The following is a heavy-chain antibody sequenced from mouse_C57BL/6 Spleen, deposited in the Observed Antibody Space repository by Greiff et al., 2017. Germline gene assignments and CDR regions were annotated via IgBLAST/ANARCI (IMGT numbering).Heavy chain of an antibody. V-gene: IGHV1-26*01. CDR1: GYTFTDYY. D-gene: IGHD1-1*01. CDR2: INPNNGGT. CDR3: AREYYGSSKGY. Sequence: VQLQQSGPELVKPGASVKISCKASGYTFTDYYMNWVKKSHGKSLEWIGDINPNNGGTSYNQKFKGKATLTVDKSSSTAYMELRSLTSEDSAVYYCAREYYGSSKGYWGQGTTLTVSS. J-gene: IGHJ2*01.